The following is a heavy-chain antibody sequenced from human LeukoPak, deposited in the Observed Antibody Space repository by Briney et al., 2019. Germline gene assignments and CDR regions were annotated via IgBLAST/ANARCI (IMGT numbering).Heavy chain of an antibody. V-gene: IGHV3-33*01. Sequence: GGSLRLSCAASGFTFSSYGMHWVRQAPGKGLEWVAVIYYDGSYKYYADSVKGRFTISRDDYKNTLYLQMNSLRADDTAVYCCAREASGYYRDFWGQGTLVTVSS. CDR2: IYYDGSYK. J-gene: IGHJ4*02. D-gene: IGHD3-3*01. CDR3: AREASGYYRDF. CDR1: GFTFSSYG.